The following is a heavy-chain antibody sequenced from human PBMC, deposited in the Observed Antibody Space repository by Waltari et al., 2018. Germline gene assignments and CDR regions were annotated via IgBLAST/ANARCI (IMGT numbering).Heavy chain of an antibody. Sequence: EVQLVESGGGLVQPGGSLRLSCAASGFTFNRFNMIWVRQAPGKGLEGVSHIRGVSTVIVYADSGKGRFTTSRDNAKKSLYLQMRDLRVEDTAVYFCAKENVPGADRGIFDPLYYGMDVWGQGTTVAVS. CDR3: AKENVPGADRGIFDPLYYGMDV. D-gene: IGHD3-10*01. V-gene: IGHV3-48*01. CDR1: GFTFNRFN. CDR2: IRGVSTVI. J-gene: IGHJ6*02.